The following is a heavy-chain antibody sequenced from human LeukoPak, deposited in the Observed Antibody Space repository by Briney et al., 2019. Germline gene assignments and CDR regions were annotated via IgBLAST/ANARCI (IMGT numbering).Heavy chain of an antibody. Sequence: GGSLRLSCTASGFTFSSYGMSWVRQAPGRGLERVAAISGSGGGTYYSDSVKGRFTISRDNSKNTLYLQMNSLRAEDTAVYYCARDTFYYYDSSGSYFDYWGQGTLVTVSS. V-gene: IGHV3-23*01. J-gene: IGHJ4*02. D-gene: IGHD3-22*01. CDR2: ISGSGGGT. CDR3: ARDTFYYYDSSGSYFDY. CDR1: GFTFSSYG.